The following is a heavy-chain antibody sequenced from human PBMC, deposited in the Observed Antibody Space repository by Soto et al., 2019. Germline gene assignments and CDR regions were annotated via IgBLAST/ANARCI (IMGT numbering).Heavy chain of an antibody. D-gene: IGHD1-26*01. CDR2: FDPEDGET. CDR3: ATERGVGAKDAFDI. Sequence: ASVKVSCKVSGYTLTELSMHWVRQAPGKGLEWMGGFDPEDGETIYAQKFQGRVTMTEDTSTDTAYMELSSLRSEDTAVYDCATERGVGAKDAFDIWGQGTMVTVSS. V-gene: IGHV1-24*01. J-gene: IGHJ3*02. CDR1: GYTLTELS.